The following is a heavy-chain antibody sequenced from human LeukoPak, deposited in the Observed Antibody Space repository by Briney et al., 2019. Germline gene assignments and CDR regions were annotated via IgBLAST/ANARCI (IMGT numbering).Heavy chain of an antibody. CDR2: ISAYNGNT. Sequence: GASVKVSCKASGYTFTSYGISWVRQAPGQGLEWMGWISAYNGNTNYAQKLQGRVTMTTDTSTSTAYMELRSLRSDDTAVYYCARDRRATLLGGDGYNSDYWGQGTLVTVSS. CDR3: ARDRRATLLGGDGYNSDY. CDR1: GYTFTSYG. V-gene: IGHV1-18*01. J-gene: IGHJ4*02. D-gene: IGHD5-24*01.